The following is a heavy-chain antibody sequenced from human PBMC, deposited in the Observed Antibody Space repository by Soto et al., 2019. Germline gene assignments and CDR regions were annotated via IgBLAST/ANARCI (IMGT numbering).Heavy chain of an antibody. D-gene: IGHD3-22*01. V-gene: IGHV2-5*02. Sequence: SGPTLVNPTQTLTLTCTFSGFSLSTTGVGVGWIRQPPGKALEWLALIYWDDDKRYSPSLKSRLTITKDTSKNQVVVTMTNMDPVDTATYYCAHIRITMIVGAGYFHQWGQGTLVTVSS. CDR1: GFSLSTTGVG. CDR3: AHIRITMIVGAGYFHQ. J-gene: IGHJ1*01. CDR2: IYWDDDK.